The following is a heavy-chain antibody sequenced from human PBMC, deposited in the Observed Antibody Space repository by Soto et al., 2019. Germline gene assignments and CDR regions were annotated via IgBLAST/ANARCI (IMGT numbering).Heavy chain of an antibody. D-gene: IGHD3-3*01. Sequence: GGSLRLSCAASGFTFSSYGMHWVRQAPGKGLEWVAVIWYDGSNKYYADSVKGRFTISRDNSKNTLYLQMNSLRAEDTAVYYCARDQDVLRFLERRGGNYGMDVWGQGTTVTVSS. CDR1: GFTFSSYG. CDR2: IWYDGSNK. J-gene: IGHJ6*02. CDR3: ARDQDVLRFLERRGGNYGMDV. V-gene: IGHV3-33*01.